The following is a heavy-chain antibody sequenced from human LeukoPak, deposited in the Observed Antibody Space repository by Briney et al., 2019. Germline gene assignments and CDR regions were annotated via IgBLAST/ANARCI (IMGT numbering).Heavy chain of an antibody. V-gene: IGHV3-7*01. J-gene: IGHJ4*02. D-gene: IGHD2-2*01. Sequence: SGGSPRLSCAASGFTFSSYWMSWVRQAPGKGLEWVANIMQDGSEKYYVDSVKGRFTMSRDNAKNSLYLQMNSLRAEDTAVYYCSRLCSSSSCYLGVRGDYWGQGTLVTVSS. CDR1: GFTFSSYW. CDR3: SRLCSSSSCYLGVRGDY. CDR2: IMQDGSEK.